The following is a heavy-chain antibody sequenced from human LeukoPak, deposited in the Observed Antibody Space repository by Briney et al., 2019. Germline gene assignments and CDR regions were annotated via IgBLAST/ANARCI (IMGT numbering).Heavy chain of an antibody. Sequence: KPGGSLRLSCAASGFTCSSYSMNWVRQAPGKGLEWVSSISSSRTYIYYADSVKGRFTISRDNAKNSLYLQMNSLRAEDTAVYYCARVYGSGSSGGWAPRSKNYMDVWGKGTTVTISS. D-gene: IGHD3-10*01. V-gene: IGHV3-21*01. CDR1: GFTCSSYS. CDR3: ARVYGSGSSGGWAPRSKNYMDV. J-gene: IGHJ6*03. CDR2: ISSSRTYI.